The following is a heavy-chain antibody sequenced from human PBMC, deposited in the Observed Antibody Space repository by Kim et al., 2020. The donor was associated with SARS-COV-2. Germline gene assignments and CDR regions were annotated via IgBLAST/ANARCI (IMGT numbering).Heavy chain of an antibody. CDR1: GGSFSGYY. J-gene: IGHJ4*02. CDR3: ARGRDSSGYYYGGFDY. CDR2: INHSGST. Sequence: SETLSLTCAVYGGSFSGYYWSWIRQPPGKGLEWIGEINHSGSTNYNPSLKSRVTISVDTSKNQFSLKLSSVTAADTAVYYCARGRDSSGYYYGGFDYWGQGTLVTVSS. V-gene: IGHV4-34*01. D-gene: IGHD3-22*01.